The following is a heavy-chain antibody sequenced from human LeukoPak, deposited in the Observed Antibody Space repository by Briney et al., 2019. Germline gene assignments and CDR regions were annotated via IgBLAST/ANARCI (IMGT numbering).Heavy chain of an antibody. CDR3: ARAAYNYYSSDY. D-gene: IGHD5-24*01. J-gene: IGHJ4*02. V-gene: IGHV1-46*01. CDR2: INPSGGTT. Sequence: ASVKVSCKASGYTFTNSYMHWVRQAPGQGLEWMGLINPSGGTTTYAQKFQGRVTMTRDTSTSTVYTELSSLRSEDTAVYYCARAAYNYYSSDYWGQGTLVTVSS. CDR1: GYTFTNSY.